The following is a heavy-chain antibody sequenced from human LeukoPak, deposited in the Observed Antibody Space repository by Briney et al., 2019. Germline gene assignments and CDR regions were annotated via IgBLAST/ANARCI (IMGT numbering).Heavy chain of an antibody. D-gene: IGHD1-1*01. J-gene: IGHJ5*02. CDR2: LTGNGDIT. Sequence: PGGSLRLSCAASGFTFSNYAMYWVRQAPGKGLEWVSGLTGNGDITYYTDSVKGRFTISRDNSKNTLYLEMNSLRAEDTALYYCAKRGNTISFFDPWGQGTLVTVSS. CDR3: AKRGNTISFFDP. V-gene: IGHV3-23*01. CDR1: GFTFSNYA.